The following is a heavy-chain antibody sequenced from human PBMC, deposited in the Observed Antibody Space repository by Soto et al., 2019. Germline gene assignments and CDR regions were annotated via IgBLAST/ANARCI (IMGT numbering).Heavy chain of an antibody. CDR3: ARGGYDYSKPFEY. D-gene: IGHD4-4*01. CDR2: INQDGSEK. CDR1: GFTFNRYW. J-gene: IGHJ4*02. V-gene: IGHV3-7*04. Sequence: EVQLVESGGGLVQPGGSLRLSCAASGFTFNRYWMKWVRQAPGRGLERMGNINQDGSEKHYVDTVKGRFTISRDNAKDSVYLQMNSLKAEVTAMYYCARGGYDYSKPFEYWGQGTLVTVSS.